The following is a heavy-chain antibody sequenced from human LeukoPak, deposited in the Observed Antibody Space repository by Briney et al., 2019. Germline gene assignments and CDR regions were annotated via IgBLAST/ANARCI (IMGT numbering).Heavy chain of an antibody. CDR1: GYTFTGYY. Sequence: SVKVSCKASGYTFTGYYMHWVRQAPGQGLEWMGWINPSSGGTNYAQKFQGRVTMTRDTSISTAYMELSRLRSDDTAVYYCARLTYYDFWSGYNYAFDIWGQGTMVTVSS. CDR3: ARLTYYDFWSGYNYAFDI. V-gene: IGHV1-2*02. J-gene: IGHJ3*02. D-gene: IGHD3-3*01. CDR2: INPSSGGT.